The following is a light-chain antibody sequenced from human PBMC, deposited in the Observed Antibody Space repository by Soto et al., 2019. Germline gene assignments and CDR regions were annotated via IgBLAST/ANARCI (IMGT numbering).Light chain of an antibody. CDR2: DAS. J-gene: IGKJ1*01. CDR1: QSVSNFY. V-gene: IGKV3-20*01. CDR3: QHYGSSRT. Sequence: DIVLTQSPGTLSLSPGERATLSCRASQSVSNFYLAWYQQNPGQAPRLLIYDASTRATGIPDRFSGSGSGTDFTLTISRLEPEDFAVYYCQHYGSSRTFGQGTKVDI.